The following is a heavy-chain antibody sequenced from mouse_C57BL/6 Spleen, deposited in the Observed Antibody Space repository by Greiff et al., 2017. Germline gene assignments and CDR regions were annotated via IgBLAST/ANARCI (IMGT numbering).Heavy chain of an antibody. CDR2: ISYDGSN. CDR1: GYSITSGYY. Sequence: VQLQQSGPGLVKPSQSLSLTCSVTGYSITSGYYWNWIRQFPGNKLEWMGYISYDGSNNYNPSLKNRISITRDTSKNQFFLKLNSVTTEDTATYYCARRGTTVVGYFDVWGTGTTVTVSS. D-gene: IGHD1-1*01. V-gene: IGHV3-6*01. CDR3: ARRGTTVVGYFDV. J-gene: IGHJ1*03.